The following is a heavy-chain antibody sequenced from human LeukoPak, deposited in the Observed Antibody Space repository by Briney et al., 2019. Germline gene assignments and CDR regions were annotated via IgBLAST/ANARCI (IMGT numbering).Heavy chain of an antibody. CDR2: IYYSGST. CDR3: ARRADYYGSGSTFFDY. CDR1: GGSISSYY. Sequence: SETLSLTCTVSGGSISSYYWSWIRQPPGKGLEWIGYIYYSGSTNYNPSLKSRVTISVDTSKNQFSLKLSSVTAADTAVYYCARRADYYGSGSTFFDYWGQGTLVTASS. V-gene: IGHV4-59*08. J-gene: IGHJ4*02. D-gene: IGHD3-10*01.